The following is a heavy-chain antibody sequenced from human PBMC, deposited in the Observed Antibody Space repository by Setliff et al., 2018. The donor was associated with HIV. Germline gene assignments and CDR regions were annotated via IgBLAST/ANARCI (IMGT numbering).Heavy chain of an antibody. J-gene: IGHJ4*02. CDR1: GLTFSSYD. V-gene: IGHV3-13*01. Sequence: GSLRLSCAASGLTFSSYDMHWVRQAAGKGLEWVSGIGRGGDTYYLGSVKGRFTISRENAKNSLYLQMNSLTAVDTAVYYCARDSGSTWYASSRSDYWGQGTLVTVSS. CDR2: IGRGGDT. D-gene: IGHD6-13*01. CDR3: ARDSGSTWYASSRSDY.